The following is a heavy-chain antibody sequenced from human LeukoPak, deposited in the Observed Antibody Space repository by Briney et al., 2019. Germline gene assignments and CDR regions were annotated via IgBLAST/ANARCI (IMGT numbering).Heavy chain of an antibody. CDR3: ARVLYGGNIDY. D-gene: IGHD4-23*01. CDR1: GGSISSGGYY. J-gene: IGHJ4*02. V-gene: IGHV4-31*03. Sequence: TLSHTCTVSGGSISSGGYYWSWIRQHPGKGLEWIGYIYYSGSTYYNPSLKSRVTISVDTSKNQFSLKLSSVTAADTAVYYCARVLYGGNIDYWGQGTLVTVSS. CDR2: IYYSGST.